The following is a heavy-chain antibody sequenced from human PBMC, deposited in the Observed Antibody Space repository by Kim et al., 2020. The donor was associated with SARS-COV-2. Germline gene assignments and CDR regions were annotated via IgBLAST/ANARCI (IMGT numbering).Heavy chain of an antibody. V-gene: IGHV3-15*01. CDR2: IKSKTDGGTT. D-gene: IGHD2-2*01. J-gene: IGHJ6*02. CDR3: TTDRADYSYQLPTNYYYGMDV. CDR1: GFTFSNAW. Sequence: GGSLRLSCAASGFTFSNAWMSWVRQAPGKGLEWVGRIKSKTDGGTTDYAAPVKGIFTISRDDSKNTLYLQMNSLKTEDTAVYYCTTDRADYSYQLPTNYYYGMDVWGQGTTVTVSS.